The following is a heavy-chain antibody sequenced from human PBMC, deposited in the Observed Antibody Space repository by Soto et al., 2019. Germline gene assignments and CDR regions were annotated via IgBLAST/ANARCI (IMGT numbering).Heavy chain of an antibody. CDR2: IYYSGST. J-gene: IGHJ4*02. CDR1: GGSISSGGYY. Sequence: SETLSLTCTVSGGSISSGGYYWSWIRQHPGKGLEWIGYIYYSGSTYYNPSLKSRVTISVDTSKNQFSLKLSSVTAADTAVYYCARDYNVETFDYWGQGTLVTVSS. CDR3: ARDYNVETFDY. V-gene: IGHV4-31*03. D-gene: IGHD3-10*01.